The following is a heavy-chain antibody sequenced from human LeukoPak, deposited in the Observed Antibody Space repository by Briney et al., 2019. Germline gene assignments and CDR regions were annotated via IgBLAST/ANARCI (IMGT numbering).Heavy chain of an antibody. CDR2: ISSSSSYI. Sequence: GGSLRLSCAASGFTFSSYSMNWVRQAPGKGLVWVSSISSSSSYIYYADSVKGRFTISRDNAKNSLYLQMNSLRAEDTAVYYCARDLLYYYDSSATDYWGQGTLVTVSS. CDR1: GFTFSSYS. CDR3: ARDLLYYYDSSATDY. V-gene: IGHV3-21*01. D-gene: IGHD3-22*01. J-gene: IGHJ4*02.